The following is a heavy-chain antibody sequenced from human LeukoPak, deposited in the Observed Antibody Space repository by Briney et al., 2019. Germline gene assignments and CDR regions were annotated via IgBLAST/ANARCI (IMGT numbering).Heavy chain of an antibody. V-gene: IGHV3-21*04. Sequence: KPGGSLRLSCAASGFTFSSYSMNWVRQAPGKGLEWVSSISSSSSYIYHADSVKGRFTISRDNAKNTLYLQMNSLRAEDTAVYYCAREAAAGPYYFDYWGQGTLVTVSS. CDR1: GFTFSSYS. CDR2: ISSSSSYI. D-gene: IGHD6-13*01. CDR3: AREAAAGPYYFDY. J-gene: IGHJ4*02.